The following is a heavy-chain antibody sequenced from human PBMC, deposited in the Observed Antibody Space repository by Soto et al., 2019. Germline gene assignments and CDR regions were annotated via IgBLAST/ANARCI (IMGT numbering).Heavy chain of an antibody. J-gene: IGHJ4*02. Sequence: EVQLVESGGGLVKPGGSLRLSCAASGFTFSSYSMNWVRQAPGKGLEWVSSISSSSGYIYYADSVKGRFTISRDNAKNALYLQMNSLRAEDTAVYYCAKEAGELSTRSFDYWGQGTLVTGSS. CDR1: GFTFSSYS. D-gene: IGHD3-16*02. V-gene: IGHV3-21*01. CDR3: AKEAGELSTRSFDY. CDR2: ISSSSGYI.